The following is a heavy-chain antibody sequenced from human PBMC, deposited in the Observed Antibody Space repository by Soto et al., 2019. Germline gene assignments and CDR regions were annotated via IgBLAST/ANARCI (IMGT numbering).Heavy chain of an antibody. V-gene: IGHV4-59*01. D-gene: IGHD4-17*01. CDR1: GFSIRDYF. J-gene: IGHJ4*02. Sequence: SETLSLTGTVSGFSIRDYFWTWIRQPPGKGLEWIGYIYYSGRTNYNPSLKSRVSISVDTSKNHFSLQLRSVTAADTAVYYCARVGGDDFGDSGGFDYWGQGTLVTVSS. CDR3: ARVGGDDFGDSGGFDY. CDR2: IYYSGRT.